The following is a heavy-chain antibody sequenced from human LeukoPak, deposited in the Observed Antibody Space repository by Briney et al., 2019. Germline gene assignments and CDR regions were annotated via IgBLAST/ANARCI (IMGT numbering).Heavy chain of an antibody. D-gene: IGHD2-15*01. CDR1: GFIFSSYA. Sequence: PGGSLRLSRAASGFIFSSYAMSWVRQAPGKGLEWVSAINHSGYTTYYADSVKGRFTISRDNSRNTLYLQMNSLRAEDTAVYYCAKAPPPYCSGGSCFDAFDIWGQGTLVTVSS. V-gene: IGHV3-23*01. CDR3: AKAPPPYCSGGSCFDAFDI. J-gene: IGHJ3*02. CDR2: INHSGYTT.